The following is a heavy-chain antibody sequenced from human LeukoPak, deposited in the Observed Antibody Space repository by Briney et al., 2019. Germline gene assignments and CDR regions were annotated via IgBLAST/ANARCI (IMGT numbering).Heavy chain of an antibody. CDR2: IYHSGST. Sequence: TSETLSLTCAVSGGSISSGGYSWSWIRQPPGKGLEWIGYIYHSGSTYYNPSLKSRVTISVDTSKNQFSLKLSSVTAADTAVYYCATFYYYYYGMDVWGQGTTVTVSS. J-gene: IGHJ6*02. CDR3: ATFYYYYYGMDV. V-gene: IGHV4-30-2*01. CDR1: GGSISSGGYS.